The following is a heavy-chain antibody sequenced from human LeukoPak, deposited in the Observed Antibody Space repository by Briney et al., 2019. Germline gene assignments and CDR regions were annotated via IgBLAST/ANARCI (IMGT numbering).Heavy chain of an antibody. J-gene: IGHJ6*02. D-gene: IGHD2-2*01. CDR2: ISDSGST. CDR1: GGSISSYY. Sequence: SETLSLTCTVSGGSISSYYWSWIRQPPGKGLEWIGYISDSGSTNYNPSLKSRVTISVDTSKNQISLKLSSVTAADTAVYYCAREIVVPAAMRGYYYYCGMDVWGQGTTVTVPS. V-gene: IGHV4-59*01. CDR3: AREIVVPAAMRGYYYYCGMDV.